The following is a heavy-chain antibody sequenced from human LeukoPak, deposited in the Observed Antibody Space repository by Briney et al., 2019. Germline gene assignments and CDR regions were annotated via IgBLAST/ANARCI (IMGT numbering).Heavy chain of an antibody. J-gene: IGHJ6*04. V-gene: IGHV3-53*01. D-gene: IGHD3-10*01. CDR1: GFTVSSNY. CDR3: ARDRMVRGVIPPYYYYYGMDV. CDR2: IYSGGST. Sequence: PGGSLRLSCAASGFTVSSNYMSWVRQAPGKGLEWVSVIYSGGSTYYADSVKGRFTISSDNSKNTLYLQMNSLRAEDTAVYYCARDRMVRGVIPPYYYYYGMDVWGKGTTVTVSS.